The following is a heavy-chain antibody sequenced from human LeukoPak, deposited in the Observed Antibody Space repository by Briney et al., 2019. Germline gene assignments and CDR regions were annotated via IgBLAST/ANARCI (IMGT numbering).Heavy chain of an antibody. Sequence: QPGRSLRLSCAASGFTFSSYAMHWVRQAPGKGLEWVAVISYDGSNKYYADSVKGRFTISRDNSKNALYLQMNSLRAEGTAVYYCATGWFGEMFYFDSWGQDTWSPSPQ. V-gene: IGHV3-30-3*01. J-gene: IGHJ4*01. CDR3: ATGWFGEMFYFDS. D-gene: IGHD3-10*01. CDR1: GFTFSSYA. CDR2: ISYDGSNK.